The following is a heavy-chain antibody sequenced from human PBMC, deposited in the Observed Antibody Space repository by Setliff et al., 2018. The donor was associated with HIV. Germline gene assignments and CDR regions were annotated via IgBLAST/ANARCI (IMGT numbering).Heavy chain of an antibody. CDR2: IYTSGST. CDR3: ARDVYDYDFGGYFYMDV. Sequence: SETLSLTCTVSGGSISSGSYFWTWIRQPAGKGLEWIGHIYTSGSTNYNPSLKSRVTISVDTSKNQFSLKLSSVTAADTAMYYCARDVYDYDFGGYFYMDVWGKGTTVTVSS. D-gene: IGHD3-3*01. CDR1: GGSISSGSYF. V-gene: IGHV4-61*09. J-gene: IGHJ6*03.